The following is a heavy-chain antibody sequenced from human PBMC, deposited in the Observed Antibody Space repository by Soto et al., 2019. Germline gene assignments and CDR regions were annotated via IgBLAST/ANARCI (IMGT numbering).Heavy chain of an antibody. V-gene: IGHV4-39*01. CDR1: GGSISSSSYY. CDR2: IYYSGST. J-gene: IGHJ4*02. CDR3: ARLGRGLDSGYDWGIDY. D-gene: IGHD5-12*01. Sequence: SETLSLTCTVSGGSISSSSYYWGWIRQPPGKGLEWIGSIYYSGSTYYNPSLKSRVTISVDTSKNQFSLKLSSVTAADTAVYYCARLGRGLDSGYDWGIDYWGQGTLVTVSS.